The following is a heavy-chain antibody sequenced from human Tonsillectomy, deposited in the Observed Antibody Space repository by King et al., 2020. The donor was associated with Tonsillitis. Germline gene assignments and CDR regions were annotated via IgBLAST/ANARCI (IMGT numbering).Heavy chain of an antibody. CDR1: GFTFSSYG. D-gene: IGHD6-19*01. J-gene: IGHJ4*02. V-gene: IGHV3-30*18. CDR2: ISYDGSNK. CDR3: AKAPIAVAGRKEFDY. Sequence: VQLVESGGGVVKPGRSLRLSCAASGFTFSSYGMHWVRQAPGKGLEWVAVISYDGSNKYYADSVKGRFTISRDNSKNTLYLQMNSLRAEDTAVYYCAKAPIAVAGRKEFDYCGQGTLGTVSS.